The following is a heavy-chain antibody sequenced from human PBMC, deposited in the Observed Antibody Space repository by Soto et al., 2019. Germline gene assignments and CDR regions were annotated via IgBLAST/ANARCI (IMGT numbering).Heavy chain of an antibody. J-gene: IGHJ6*02. CDR2: IKSKTDGGTT. V-gene: IGHV3-15*01. CDR3: TTDPVGIVATILFYYGMDV. Sequence: EVQLVESGGGLVKSGGSLRLSCAASGFTFSNAWMSWVRQAPGKGLEWVGRIKSKTDGGTTDYAAPVKGRFTISRDDSKNTLYLQMNSLKTEDTAVYYCTTDPVGIVATILFYYGMDVWGQGTTVTVSS. CDR1: GFTFSNAW. D-gene: IGHD5-12*01.